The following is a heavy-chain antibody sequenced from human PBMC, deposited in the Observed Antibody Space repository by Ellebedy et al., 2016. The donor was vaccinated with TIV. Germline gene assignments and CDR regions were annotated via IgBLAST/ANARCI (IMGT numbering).Heavy chain of an antibody. CDR1: GFTFSSYS. CDR3: ARDLLYYYYGMDV. Sequence: GESLKISCAASGFTFSSYSMNWVRQAPGKGLEWVSYISSSSSTIYYADSVKGRFTISRDNAKNSLYLQMNSLRDEDTAVYYCARDLLYYYYGMDVWGQGTTVTVSS. CDR2: ISSSSSTI. J-gene: IGHJ6*02. D-gene: IGHD1-26*01. V-gene: IGHV3-48*02.